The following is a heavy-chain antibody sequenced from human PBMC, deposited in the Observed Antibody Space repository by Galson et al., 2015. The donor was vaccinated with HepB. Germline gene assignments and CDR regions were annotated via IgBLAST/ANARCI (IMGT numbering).Heavy chain of an antibody. CDR2: ISGSGGST. Sequence: SLRLSCAASGFTFSSYAMSWVRQAPGKGLEWVSAISGSGGSTYYADSVKGRFTISRDNSKNTLYLQMNSLRAEDTAVYYCAKGDKWELIPGGSYWYFDLWGRGTLVTVSS. CDR3: AKGDKWELIPGGSYWYFDL. D-gene: IGHD1-26*01. J-gene: IGHJ2*01. CDR1: GFTFSSYA. V-gene: IGHV3-23*01.